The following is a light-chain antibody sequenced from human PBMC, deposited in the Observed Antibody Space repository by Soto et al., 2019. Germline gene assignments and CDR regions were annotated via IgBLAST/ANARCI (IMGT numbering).Light chain of an antibody. V-gene: IGLV2-11*01. CDR3: CSYAGTFTFT. J-gene: IGLJ2*01. CDR1: SSDVGGYNY. CDR2: DVS. Sequence: QSALAQPRSVSGSPGQSVTISCTGNSSDVGGYNYVSWYQHHPGKAPKLMIYDVSKRPSGVPNRFSGSKSANTASLTISGLQAEDEADYFCCSYAGTFTFTFGGGTKVTVL.